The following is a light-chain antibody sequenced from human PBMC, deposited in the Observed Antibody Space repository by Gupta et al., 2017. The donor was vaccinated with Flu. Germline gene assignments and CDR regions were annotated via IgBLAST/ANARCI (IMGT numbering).Light chain of an antibody. V-gene: IGKV1-6*01. Sequence: AIQMTQSPSSLSASVGDRVTITCRASQGIRNDLGWYQQKPGKAPKLLIYAASSLQSGVPSRVSGSGSGTDFTLTISSLQPEDFSTYYCLQDYNYPRTFGQGTKVEIK. CDR1: QGIRND. CDR2: AAS. J-gene: IGKJ1*01. CDR3: LQDYNYPRT.